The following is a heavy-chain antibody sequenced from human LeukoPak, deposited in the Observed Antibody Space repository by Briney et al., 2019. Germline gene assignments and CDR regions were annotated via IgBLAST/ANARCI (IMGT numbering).Heavy chain of an antibody. V-gene: IGHV4-39*07. J-gene: IGHJ4*02. CDR3: ARAVYYYGSRRNYYFDY. CDR2: IYYSGST. CDR1: GGSISSYY. Sequence: PSETLSLTCTVSGGSISSYYWGWIRQPPGKRLEWIGSIYYSGSTYYNPSLKSRVTISVDTSKNQFYLKLTSVTAADTAVYYCARAVYYYGSRRNYYFDYWGQGTLVTVSS. D-gene: IGHD3-10*01.